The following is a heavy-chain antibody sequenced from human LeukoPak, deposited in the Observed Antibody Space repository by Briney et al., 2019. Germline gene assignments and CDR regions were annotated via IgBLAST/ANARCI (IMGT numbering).Heavy chain of an antibody. J-gene: IGHJ4*02. V-gene: IGHV3-30-3*01. CDR3: ARDTLGSFDY. CDR1: GFTFSNDA. Sequence: PGGSLRLSCAVSGFTFSNDAMHWVRQAPGKGLEWVACISYDGSNKNYADSVKGRFTISRDNSKNTLYLQMNSLRAEDTAVYYCARDTLGSFDYWGQGTLVTVSS. D-gene: IGHD3-10*01. CDR2: ISYDGSNK.